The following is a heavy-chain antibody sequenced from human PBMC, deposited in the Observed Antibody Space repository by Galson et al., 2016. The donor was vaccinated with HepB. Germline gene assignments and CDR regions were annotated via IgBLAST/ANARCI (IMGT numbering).Heavy chain of an antibody. D-gene: IGHD2-21*02. J-gene: IGHJ6*02. Sequence: SLRLSCAASGFTFSIYAMDWVRQAPGKGLEWVSSVSGGEGRTFYADSVEGRFTISRDKSQDTLYLQMNGLRAEDTAVYYCAKRGDMYYYGMDVWGQGTTVTVSS. CDR3: AKRGDMYYYGMDV. V-gene: IGHV3-23*01. CDR2: VSGGEGRT. CDR1: GFTFSIYA.